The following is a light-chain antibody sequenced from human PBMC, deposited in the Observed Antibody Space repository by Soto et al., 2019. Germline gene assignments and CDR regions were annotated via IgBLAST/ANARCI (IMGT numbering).Light chain of an antibody. CDR2: AAS. V-gene: IGKV1-8*01. Sequence: AIRMTQSPSSLSASTGDRVTITCRASQGISSYLAWYQQKPGKAPKLLIYAASTLQSGVPSRFSGSGSGTDSTLTISGLQSEDFATYYCQQYYSYPPTFXGGTEVDIK. CDR1: QGISSY. CDR3: QQYYSYPPT. J-gene: IGKJ4*01.